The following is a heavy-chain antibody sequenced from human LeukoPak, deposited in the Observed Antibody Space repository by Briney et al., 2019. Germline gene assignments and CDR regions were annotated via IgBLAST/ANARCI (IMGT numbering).Heavy chain of an antibody. CDR3: ARGPSGSAFYYYYYYMDV. D-gene: IGHD3-10*01. J-gene: IGHJ6*03. CDR1: GFTFSSYS. Sequence: PGGSLRLSCAASGFTFSSYSMNWVRQAPGKGLEWVSSISSSSSHIYYEDSVKGRFTISRDNAKNSLYLQMNSLRAEDTAVYYCARGPSGSAFYYYYYYMDVWGKGTTVTVSS. V-gene: IGHV3-21*01. CDR2: ISSSSSHI.